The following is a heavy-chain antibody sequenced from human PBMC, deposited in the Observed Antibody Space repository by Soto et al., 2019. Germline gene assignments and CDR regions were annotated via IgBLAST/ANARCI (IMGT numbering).Heavy chain of an antibody. CDR2: MHYSGST. D-gene: IGHD4-4*01. V-gene: IGHV4-59*01. CDR1: GGSISSFY. Sequence: SETLSLTCPASGGSISSFYWSWLRQPPGPGLEWIGYMHYSGSTNYNPSLKSRVTISEHTSKNQFSLKLISVTAADMAVYFCARVRERWLQFGFDDWGHGTLVSVSS. J-gene: IGHJ4*01. CDR3: ARVRERWLQFGFDD.